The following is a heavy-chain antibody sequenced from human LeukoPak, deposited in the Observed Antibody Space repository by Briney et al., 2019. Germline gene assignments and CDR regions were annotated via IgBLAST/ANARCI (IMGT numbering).Heavy chain of an antibody. D-gene: IGHD4-17*01. Sequence: GGSLRLSCAASGFTFSGSAMHWVRQASGKGLEWVGRIRSKANSYATAYAASVKGRFTISRDDSKNTAYLQMNSLRAEDTAVYYCASPSYGDYRPVDYWGQGTLVTVSS. CDR2: IRSKANSYAT. J-gene: IGHJ4*02. CDR3: ASPSYGDYRPVDY. V-gene: IGHV3-73*01. CDR1: GFTFSGSA.